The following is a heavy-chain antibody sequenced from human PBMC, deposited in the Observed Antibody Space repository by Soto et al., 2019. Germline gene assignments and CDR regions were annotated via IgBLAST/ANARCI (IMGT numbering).Heavy chain of an antibody. CDR1: GFTFSSYG. Sequence: GGSLRLSCAASGFTFSSYGMHWVRQAPGKGLEWVAVIWYDGSNKYYADSVKGRFTISRDNSKNTLYLQMNSLRAEDTAVYYCARDPHYGSGSYYNGMEVFLSIYYYYGMDVWGQGTTVTSP. J-gene: IGHJ6*02. CDR3: ARDPHYGSGSYYNGMEVFLSIYYYYGMDV. CDR2: IWYDGSNK. V-gene: IGHV3-33*01. D-gene: IGHD3-10*01.